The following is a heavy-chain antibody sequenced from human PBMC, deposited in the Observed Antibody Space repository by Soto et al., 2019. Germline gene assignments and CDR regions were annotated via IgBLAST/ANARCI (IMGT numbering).Heavy chain of an antibody. V-gene: IGHV3-30*18. CDR3: AKDIMSIFGRWSHYYGMDV. J-gene: IGHJ6*02. CDR1: GFTFSSYG. CDR2: ISYDGSNK. D-gene: IGHD3-3*01. Sequence: QVQLVESGGGVVQPGRSLRLSCAASGFTFSSYGMHWVRQAPGKGLEWVAVISYDGSNKYYADTVKGRFTISRDNSKSTLYLQMNILRAEDTAVYYCAKDIMSIFGRWSHYYGMDVWGQGTTVTVSS.